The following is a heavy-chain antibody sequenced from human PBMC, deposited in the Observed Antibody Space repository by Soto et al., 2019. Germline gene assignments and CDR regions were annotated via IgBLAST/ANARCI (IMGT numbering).Heavy chain of an antibody. Sequence: ASVKVSCKASGYTFTGYYMHWVRQAPGQGLEWMGWINPNSGGTNYAQKFQGRVTMTRDTSISTAYMELSRLRSDDTAVYYCARDLTEYYYDSSGYYSFDYWGQGTLVTVSS. D-gene: IGHD3-22*01. J-gene: IGHJ4*02. CDR2: INPNSGGT. V-gene: IGHV1-2*02. CDR3: ARDLTEYYYDSSGYYSFDY. CDR1: GYTFTGYY.